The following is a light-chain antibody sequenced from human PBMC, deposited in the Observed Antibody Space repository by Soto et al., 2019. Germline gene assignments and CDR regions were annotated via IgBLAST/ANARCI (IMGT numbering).Light chain of an antibody. Sequence: DIQMAQSPSTLSASVGDRVTITCRASQNIDSWLAWYQHKPGKAAKVLIYDASSLETGVPSRFSGSGSGTEFSLTTSSLRPDDFATYYCQQYDTYPLTFGQGTKVDIK. CDR1: QNIDSW. CDR3: QQYDTYPLT. CDR2: DAS. V-gene: IGKV1-5*01. J-gene: IGKJ1*01.